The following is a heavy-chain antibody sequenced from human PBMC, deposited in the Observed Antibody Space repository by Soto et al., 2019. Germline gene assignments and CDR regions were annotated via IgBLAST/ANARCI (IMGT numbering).Heavy chain of an antibody. Sequence: SSETLSLTCSVSGGSISHYYWSWIRQSPGKGLEWIGTIYYSGSTYYNPSLKSRVTISVDTSRNQLSLNLRSVTAADSATYYCARATYSSSWYWFDPWGQGTLVTVSS. J-gene: IGHJ5*02. D-gene: IGHD6-13*01. CDR2: IYYSGST. CDR3: ARATYSSSWYWFDP. CDR1: GGSISHYY. V-gene: IGHV4-59*04.